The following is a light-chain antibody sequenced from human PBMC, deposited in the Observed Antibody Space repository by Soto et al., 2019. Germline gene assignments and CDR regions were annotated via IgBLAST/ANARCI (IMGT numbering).Light chain of an antibody. J-gene: IGKJ1*01. CDR1: QTISSW. Sequence: DIKMTQSPSTLSGSVGDRVTITCRASQTISSWLAWYQQKPGKAPKLLIYKASTLKSGVPARFSGSGSGTEFTLTISSLQSEDFAVYYCQQHNNWPRTFGQGTKVDNK. CDR2: KAS. CDR3: QQHNNWPRT. V-gene: IGKV1-5*03.